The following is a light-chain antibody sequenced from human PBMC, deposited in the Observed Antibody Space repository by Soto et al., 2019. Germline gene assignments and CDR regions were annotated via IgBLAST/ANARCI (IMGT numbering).Light chain of an antibody. V-gene: IGKV3-20*01. J-gene: IGKJ2*01. CDR2: GAS. CDR1: QSVRSNY. CDR3: QQSGGSPYT. Sequence: EIVLTQSPGTLSLSPGERATLSCRASQSVRSNYLAWYQQKPGQAPRLLIYGASSRATAIPGRFSGTGSGTDFTLTISRLEPEDFAVYYCQQSGGSPYTFGQGTKLEIK.